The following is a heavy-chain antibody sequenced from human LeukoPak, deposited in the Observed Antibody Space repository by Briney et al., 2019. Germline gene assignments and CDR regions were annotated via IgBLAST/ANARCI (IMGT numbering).Heavy chain of an antibody. CDR2: ISGSGDRT. CDR3: GKSFVRTSSSWFFDY. CDR1: GLTFNIYA. D-gene: IGHD6-13*01. Sequence: GGSLRLSCAASGLTFNIYAMTWVRQAPGKGLEWVSGISGSGDRTYYADSVRGRFTISRDNSKNTLYLQMNTLRAEDTAVYYCGKSFVRTSSSWFFDYWGQGTLVTVSS. J-gene: IGHJ4*02. V-gene: IGHV3-23*01.